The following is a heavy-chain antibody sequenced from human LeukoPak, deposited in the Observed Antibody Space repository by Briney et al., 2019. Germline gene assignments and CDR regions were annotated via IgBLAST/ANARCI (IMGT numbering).Heavy chain of an antibody. D-gene: IGHD2-2*01. V-gene: IGHV1-69*01. J-gene: IGHJ6*04. CDR1: GGTFSSYA. CDR2: IIPIFGTA. CDR3: ARVAIEGCSSTSCYANGMDI. Sequence: GASVKVSCKASGGTFSSYAISWVRQAPGQGLEWMGGIIPIFGTANYAQKFQGRVTITADESTSPAYMELSSLRSEDTAVYYCARVAIEGCSSTSCYANGMDIWGKGTTVTISS.